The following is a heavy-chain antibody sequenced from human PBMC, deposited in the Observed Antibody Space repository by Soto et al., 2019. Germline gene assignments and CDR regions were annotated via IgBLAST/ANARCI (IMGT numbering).Heavy chain of an antibody. Sequence: GASVKVSCKASGYSFTTSCISWVRHAPGQGLEYMGWISVYNGDTNYAQKLQGRVTMTTDTSTSTAYMELRSLRSDDTAIYYCAIYRRDSVADRRSFDVWGQGTTVTGSS. D-gene: IGHD1-26*01. V-gene: IGHV1-18*01. CDR1: GYSFTTSC. CDR2: ISVYNGDT. J-gene: IGHJ3*01. CDR3: AIYRRDSVADRRSFDV.